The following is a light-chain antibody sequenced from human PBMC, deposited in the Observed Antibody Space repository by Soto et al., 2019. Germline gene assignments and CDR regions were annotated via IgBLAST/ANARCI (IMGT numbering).Light chain of an antibody. J-gene: IGLJ2*01. CDR2: GNS. V-gene: IGLV1-40*01. Sequence: QSVLTQPPSVSGAPGQRVTISCTGSSSNIGAGYDVHWYQQLPGTAPKILIYGNSNRPSGVPDRFSGSKSGTSASLAITGLQAEDEADYSSLSVVFGGGTKLTVL. CDR1: SSNIGAGYD. CDR3: LSVV.